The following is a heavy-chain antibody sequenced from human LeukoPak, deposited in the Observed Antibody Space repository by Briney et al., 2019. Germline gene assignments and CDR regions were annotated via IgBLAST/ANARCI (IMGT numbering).Heavy chain of an antibody. D-gene: IGHD3-9*01. Sequence: SETLSLTCSVSGGSMNSYYWSWIRQSPGKGLEWIGYIYYSGSTNYNPSLKSRVTISVDTSKNQFSLKLSSVTAADTAVYCCARHVWLQPFDYWGQGTLVTVSS. CDR3: ARHVWLQPFDY. CDR2: IYYSGST. CDR1: GGSMNSYY. V-gene: IGHV4-59*08. J-gene: IGHJ4*02.